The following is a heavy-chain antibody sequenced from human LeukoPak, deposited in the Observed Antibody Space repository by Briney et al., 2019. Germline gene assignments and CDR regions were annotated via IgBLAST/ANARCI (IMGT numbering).Heavy chain of an antibody. V-gene: IGHV1-2*02. J-gene: IGHJ6*03. CDR2: INPNSGGT. CDR3: ARSDYYYYYMDV. CDR1: GYIFTGYY. Sequence: GASVKVSCKASGYIFTGYYMHWVRQAPGQGLEWMGWINPNSGGTNNAQKFQGRVTMTRDTSISTAYMELSRLRSDDTAVYYCARSDYYYYYMDVWGKGITVTVSS.